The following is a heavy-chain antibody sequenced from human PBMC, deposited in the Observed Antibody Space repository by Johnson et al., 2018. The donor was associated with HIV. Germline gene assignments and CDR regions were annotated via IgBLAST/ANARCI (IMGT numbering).Heavy chain of an antibody. D-gene: IGHD1-26*01. J-gene: IGHJ3*01. CDR1: GFTFKSYW. V-gene: IGHV3-7*01. Sequence: VQLLESGGGLVQPGGSLRLSCVASGFTFKSYWMTWVRQAPGKGLEWVANIKEDGSETHYGDSVKGRFTISRDNAKNSLYVQMSSLRAEDTAVYYCARDPNSESYGRRGAFDVWGQGTMVTVSS. CDR2: IKEDGSET. CDR3: ARDPNSESYGRRGAFDV.